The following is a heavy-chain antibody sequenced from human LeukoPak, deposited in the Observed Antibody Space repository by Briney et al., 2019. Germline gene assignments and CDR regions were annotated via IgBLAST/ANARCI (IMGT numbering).Heavy chain of an antibody. J-gene: IGHJ4*02. Sequence: ASVKVSCKASGGTFSSYAISWVRQAPGQGLEWMGGIIPIFGTANYAQKFQGRVTITADESMSTAYMELSSLRSDDTAVYYCARDGRITIFGVVMGFDYWGQGTLVTVSS. V-gene: IGHV1-69*01. CDR3: ARDGRITIFGVVMGFDY. D-gene: IGHD3-3*01. CDR1: GGTFSSYA. CDR2: IIPIFGTA.